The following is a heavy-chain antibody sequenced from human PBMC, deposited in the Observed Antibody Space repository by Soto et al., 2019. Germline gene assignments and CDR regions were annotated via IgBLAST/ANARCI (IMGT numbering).Heavy chain of an antibody. Sequence: ASVKVSCKASGGTFSSYAISWVRQAPGQGLEWMGGIIPIFGTANYAQKFQGRVTITADESTSTAYMELSSLRSEDTAVYYCARDRSTARYLGSPPWLGGGMDVWGQGTTVTVSS. CDR2: IIPIFGTA. J-gene: IGHJ6*02. V-gene: IGHV1-69*13. CDR3: ARDRSTARYLGSPPWLGGGMDV. D-gene: IGHD3-10*01. CDR1: GGTFSSYA.